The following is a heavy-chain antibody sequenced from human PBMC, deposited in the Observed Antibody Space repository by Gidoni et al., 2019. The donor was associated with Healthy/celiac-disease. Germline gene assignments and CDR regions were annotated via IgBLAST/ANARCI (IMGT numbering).Heavy chain of an antibody. CDR2: ISYDGSNK. CDR3: AKEDGSVAATPYYFDY. V-gene: IGHV3-30*18. CDR1: GFTFRSYG. Sequence: QVQLVESGGGVVQPGRSLRLSCAASGFTFRSYGMHWVRQAPGKGLEWVAVISYDGSNKYYADSVKGRFTISRDNSKNTLYLQMNSLRAEDTAVYYCAKEDGSVAATPYYFDYWGQGTLVTVSS. D-gene: IGHD2-15*01. J-gene: IGHJ4*02.